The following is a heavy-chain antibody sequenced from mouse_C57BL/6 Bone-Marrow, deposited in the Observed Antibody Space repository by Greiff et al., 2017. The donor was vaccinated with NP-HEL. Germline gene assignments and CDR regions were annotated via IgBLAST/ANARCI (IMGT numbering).Heavy chain of an antibody. J-gene: IGHJ1*03. CDR1: GYTFTDYY. Sequence: VQLQQSGPELVKPGASVKISCKASGYTFTDYYMNWVKQSHGKSLEWIGDINPNNGGTSYNQKFKGKATLTVDKSSSTAYMELRSLTSEDSAVYYCAFYSNYVRYFDVWGTGTTVTVSS. D-gene: IGHD2-5*01. CDR2: INPNNGGT. CDR3: AFYSNYVRYFDV. V-gene: IGHV1-26*01.